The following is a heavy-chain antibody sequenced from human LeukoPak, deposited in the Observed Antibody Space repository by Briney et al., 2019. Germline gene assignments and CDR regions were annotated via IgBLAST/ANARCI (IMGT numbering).Heavy chain of an antibody. J-gene: IGHJ5*02. V-gene: IGHV1-3*01. CDR3: ARDGHDLWRNWFDP. D-gene: IGHD3-3*01. Sequence: ASVKVSCKASGYTFTSYAMHWVRQAPGQRLEWMGWINAGNGNTKYSQKFQGRVTITRDTSASTAYMELRSLRSEDTAVYYCARDGHDLWRNWFDPWGQGTLVTVSS. CDR2: INAGNGNT. CDR1: GYTFTSYA.